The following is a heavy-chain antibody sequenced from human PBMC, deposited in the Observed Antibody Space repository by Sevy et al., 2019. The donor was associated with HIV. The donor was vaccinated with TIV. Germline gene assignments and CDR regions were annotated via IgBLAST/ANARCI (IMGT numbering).Heavy chain of an antibody. Sequence: GGSLRLSCAASGFTFSNYWMSWVRQGPGKGLERVANIKQGGSEKYYVDSVKGRFTISRDNAKNSLYLQMISLRAEDTAVYYCARLLLPYYYYGMDVWGKGTTVTVSS. J-gene: IGHJ6*04. CDR3: ARLLLPYYYYGMDV. D-gene: IGHD2-15*01. V-gene: IGHV3-7*01. CDR1: GFTFSNYW. CDR2: IKQGGSEK.